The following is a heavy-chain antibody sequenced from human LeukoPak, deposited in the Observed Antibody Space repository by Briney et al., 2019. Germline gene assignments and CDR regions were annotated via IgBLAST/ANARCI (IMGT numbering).Heavy chain of an antibody. CDR3: ASYDSSGYSPYRDY. CDR2: IIPILGIA. CDR1: GGTFSSYA. V-gene: IGHV1-69*04. Sequence: SVKVSCKASGGTFSSYAISWVRQAPGQGLEWMGRIIPILGIANYAQKFQGRVTITADESTSTAYVELSSLRSEDTAVYYCASYDSSGYSPYRDYWGQGTLVTVSS. D-gene: IGHD3-22*01. J-gene: IGHJ4*02.